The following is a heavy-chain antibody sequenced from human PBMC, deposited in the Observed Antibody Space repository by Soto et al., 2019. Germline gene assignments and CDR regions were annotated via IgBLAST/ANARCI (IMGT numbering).Heavy chain of an antibody. V-gene: IGHV5-10-1*01. D-gene: IGHD3-22*01. CDR2: IDPSDSYT. Sequence: PGESLKISCKGSGYSFTTYWISWVRQMPGKGLELMGRIDPSDSYTNYSPSFQGHVTISADKSISTAYLQWSSLKASDTAMYYCARLTTMIISLNMDVWGQGTTVTVSS. CDR1: GYSFTTYW. J-gene: IGHJ6*02. CDR3: ARLTTMIISLNMDV.